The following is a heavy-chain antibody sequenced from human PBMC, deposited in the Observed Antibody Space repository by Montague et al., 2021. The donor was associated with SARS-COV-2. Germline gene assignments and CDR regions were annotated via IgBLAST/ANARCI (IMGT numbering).Heavy chain of an antibody. J-gene: IGHJ4*02. CDR3: ARGGTERSTTFGVVFFPLLDS. CDR2: IGHTGSF. V-gene: IGHV4-34*01. Sequence: SETLSLTCAVYGGSLSGHSWSWVRQASEKGLEWIGDIGHTGSFKYNPSLKSRVTMSIDGAKNQFSLRMTSVTAADTSIYYCARGGTERSTTFGVVFFPLLDSWGQGTLVTVSS. D-gene: IGHD3-3*01. CDR1: GGSLSGHS.